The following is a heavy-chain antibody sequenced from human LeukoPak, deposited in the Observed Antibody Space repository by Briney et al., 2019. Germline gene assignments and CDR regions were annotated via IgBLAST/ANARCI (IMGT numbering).Heavy chain of an antibody. Sequence: GASVKVSCKASGYTFTGDYMHWVRQAPGQGLEWMGWINPNSGGTNYAQKFQGRVTMTRDTSISTAYMELSRLRSDDTAVYYCARGPYYGSGRRGYHFDYWGQGTLVTVSS. CDR1: GYTFTGDY. V-gene: IGHV1-2*02. J-gene: IGHJ4*02. CDR2: INPNSGGT. CDR3: ARGPYYGSGRRGYHFDY. D-gene: IGHD3-10*01.